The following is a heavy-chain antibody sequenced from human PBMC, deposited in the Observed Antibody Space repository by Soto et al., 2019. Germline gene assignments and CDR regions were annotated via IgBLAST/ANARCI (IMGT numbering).Heavy chain of an antibody. D-gene: IGHD6-25*01. V-gene: IGHV4-59*08. Sequence: SETLSLTCTVSGGSISSYYWSWIRQPPGKGLEWIGYIYYSGSTNYNPSLKSRVTISVDTSKNQFSLKLSSVTAADTAVYYCARHNSSGPYYFEYWGQGTLVTVS. CDR2: IYYSGST. CDR1: GGSISSYY. CDR3: ARHNSSGPYYFEY. J-gene: IGHJ4*02.